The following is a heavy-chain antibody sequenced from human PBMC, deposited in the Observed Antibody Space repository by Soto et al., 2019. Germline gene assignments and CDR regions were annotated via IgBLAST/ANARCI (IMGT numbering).Heavy chain of an antibody. CDR1: GDSISDYY. J-gene: IGHJ4*02. V-gene: IGHV4-59*01. CDR2: VYYIGRP. CDR3: ARTPRSMMVHAIHQ. Sequence: QVQLQESGPGLVKPSETLSLTCTVSGDSISDYYWNWIRQPPGKGLEWMGYVYYIGRPNYNPSLKSRVTMSVDTSKNQFSLKLSSVTAADTAVYYCARTPRSMMVHAIHQWGQGTLVTVSS. D-gene: IGHD2-8*01.